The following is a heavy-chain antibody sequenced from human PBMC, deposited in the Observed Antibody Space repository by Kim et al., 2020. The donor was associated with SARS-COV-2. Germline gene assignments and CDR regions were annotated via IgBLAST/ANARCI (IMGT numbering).Heavy chain of an antibody. CDR3: ARHPDWRFDP. Sequence: GGSLRLSCAASGFTFSNYWMTWVRQAPGKGLEWVAIINRDGSRRHYVDSVKGRFAISRDNAEDSMYLEMNSLRADDTAVYYCARHPDWRFDPWGQGTLVTVSS. V-gene: IGHV3-7*01. D-gene: IGHD2-21*01. CDR1: GFTFSNYW. CDR2: INRDGSRR. J-gene: IGHJ5*02.